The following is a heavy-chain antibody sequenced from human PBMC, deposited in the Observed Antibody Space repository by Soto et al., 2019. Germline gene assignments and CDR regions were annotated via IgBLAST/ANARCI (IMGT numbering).Heavy chain of an antibody. CDR2: VFHSGDT. CDR3: TRLIYDSRLNYFYFDL. J-gene: IGHJ4*02. Sequence: QVHLQESGPGLVKPSGTLSLTCVVSGGSISGRNWWSWVRQAPGKGLEWIGKVFHSGDTTYSPSLRSRVTISVDKSKNQFSLNLNSVTAADTAVYYCTRLIYDSRLNYFYFDLWGQGALVTVSS. V-gene: IGHV4-4*02. D-gene: IGHD3-22*01. CDR1: GGSISGRNW.